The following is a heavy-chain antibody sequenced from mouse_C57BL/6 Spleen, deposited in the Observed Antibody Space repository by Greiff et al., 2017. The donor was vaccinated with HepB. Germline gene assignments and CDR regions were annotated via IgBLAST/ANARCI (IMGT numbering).Heavy chain of an antibody. J-gene: IGHJ4*01. D-gene: IGHD1-1*01. CDR1: GYTFTSYW. CDR2: IDPSDSYT. Sequence: QVQLQQPGAELVRPGTSVKLSCKASGYTFTSYWMHWVKQRPGQGLEWIGVIDPSDSYTNYNQKFKGKATLTVDTSSSTAYMQLNSLTSEDSAVYYCANGSSHAMDYWGQGTSVTVSS. V-gene: IGHV1-59*01. CDR3: ANGSSHAMDY.